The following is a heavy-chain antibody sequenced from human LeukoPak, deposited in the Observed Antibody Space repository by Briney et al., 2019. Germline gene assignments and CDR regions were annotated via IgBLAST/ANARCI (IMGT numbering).Heavy chain of an antibody. V-gene: IGHV1-69*13. CDR3: AGSLGYCTSNVCYPKY. J-gene: IGHJ4*02. CDR1: GGTFSSYA. D-gene: IGHD2-8*01. CDR2: IIPIFGTA. Sequence: GASVKVSCKASGGTFSSYAISWVRQAPGQGLEWMGGIIPIFGTANYAQKFQGRVTITADESTSTAYMELSSLRSEDTAVYYCAGSLGYCTSNVCYPKYWGQGTLVTVSS.